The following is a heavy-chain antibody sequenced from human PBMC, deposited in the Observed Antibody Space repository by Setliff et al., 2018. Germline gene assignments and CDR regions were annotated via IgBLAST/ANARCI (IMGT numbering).Heavy chain of an antibody. J-gene: IGHJ6*02. CDR1: GYTFTGYY. CDR3: AREIRVVVPAAPRYYGMDV. V-gene: IGHV1-2*02. CDR2: INPNSGGT. D-gene: IGHD2-2*01. Sequence: GASVKVSCKASGYTFTGYYMHWVRQAPGQGPEWMGWINPNSGGTNYAQKFQGRVTMTRDTSISTAYMELSRLRSDDTAVYYCAREIRVVVPAAPRYYGMDVWGQGTTVTVSS.